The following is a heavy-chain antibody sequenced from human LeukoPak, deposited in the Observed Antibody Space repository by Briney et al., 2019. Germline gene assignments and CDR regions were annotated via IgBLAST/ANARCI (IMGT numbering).Heavy chain of an antibody. CDR3: ARDNWNYGSSMDV. V-gene: IGHV4-59*01. D-gene: IGHD1-7*01. J-gene: IGHJ6*02. CDR2: IYYSGST. CDR1: GGSLSSYY. Sequence: PSETLSLTCTVSGGSLSSYYWSWLRQPPGKGLEWIGYIYYSGSTNYNPSLKSRVTISVDTSKNQFSLKLSSVTAADTAVYYCARDNWNYGSSMDVWGQGTTVTVSS.